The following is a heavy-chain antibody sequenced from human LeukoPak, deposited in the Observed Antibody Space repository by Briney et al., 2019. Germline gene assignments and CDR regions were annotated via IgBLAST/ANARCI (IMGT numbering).Heavy chain of an antibody. CDR3: ARQDGSGIYYFDY. J-gene: IGHJ4*02. Sequence: GESLMISCNGSAYCFMYYWITWVRQMARKGLEWMGFIYPGDSHTRYSPSSQRQVSTSADKSISTAYLQWSSLKDSDTAMYYCARQDGSGIYYFDYWGQGTLVTVSS. CDR1: AYCFMYYW. CDR2: IYPGDSHT. V-gene: IGHV5-51*01. D-gene: IGHD3-10*01.